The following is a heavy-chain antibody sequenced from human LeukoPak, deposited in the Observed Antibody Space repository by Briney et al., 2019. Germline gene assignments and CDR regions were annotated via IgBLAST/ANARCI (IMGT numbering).Heavy chain of an antibody. CDR2: ISASGSTI. D-gene: IGHD3-16*02. J-gene: IGHJ4*02. CDR1: GFSFSSYE. V-gene: IGHV3-48*03. CDR3: ARVFTYIGDPRWTLWGSYRPVDY. Sequence: PGGSLRLSCAASGFSFSSYEMNWVRQAPGKGLEWVSYISASGSTIYYADSVKGRFTFSRDNSKNLLYLQMNSLRAEDTAVYYCARVFTYIGDPRWTLWGSYRPVDYWGQGTLVTVSS.